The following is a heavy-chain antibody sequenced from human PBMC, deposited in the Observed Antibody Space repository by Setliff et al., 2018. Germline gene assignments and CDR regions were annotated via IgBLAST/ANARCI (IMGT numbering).Heavy chain of an antibody. J-gene: IGHJ6*03. D-gene: IGHD2-8*01. CDR3: AREDGPNYYYYYMDI. V-gene: IGHV4-61*09. CDR1: GGSISSGNYY. Sequence: LSLTCTVSGGSISSGNYYWSWIRQPAGKGLEWIGHIQTSGTTNYNPSLKSRVTISVDTSKNQFSLKLNAVTAADTAVYFCAREDGPNYYYYYMDIRGKGTTVTV. CDR2: IQTSGTT.